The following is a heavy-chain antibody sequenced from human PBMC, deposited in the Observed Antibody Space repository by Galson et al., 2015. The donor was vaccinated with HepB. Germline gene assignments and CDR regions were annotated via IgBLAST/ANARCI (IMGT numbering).Heavy chain of an antibody. Sequence: SLRLSCAGSGFRFNSYGIHWVCQAPGKGLEWVAVIWYNGSNKFYVDSVKGRFTISRDNSKNTVYLQMNSLRAEDTAVYYCARERNIAAPAALDSWGQGTLVTVSS. CDR3: ARERNIAAPAALDS. V-gene: IGHV3-33*08. CDR2: IWYNGSNK. J-gene: IGHJ4*02. CDR1: GFRFNSYG. D-gene: IGHD6-13*01.